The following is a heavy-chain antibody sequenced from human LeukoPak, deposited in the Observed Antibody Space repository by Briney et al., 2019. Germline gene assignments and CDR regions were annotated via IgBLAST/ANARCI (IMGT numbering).Heavy chain of an antibody. J-gene: IGHJ5*02. CDR1: GFTFSGYS. CDR3: ARGRAVVAASDNWFDP. D-gene: IGHD2-15*01. CDR2: ISTSSSYI. Sequence: GESLKISCGASGFTFSGYSMNWVRQAPGKGLEWVASISTSSSYIYYADAVKGRFTLSRDNAKKSLYLQMNSLRAEDTAVYYCARGRAVVAASDNWFDPWGQGTLVTVSS. V-gene: IGHV3-21*01.